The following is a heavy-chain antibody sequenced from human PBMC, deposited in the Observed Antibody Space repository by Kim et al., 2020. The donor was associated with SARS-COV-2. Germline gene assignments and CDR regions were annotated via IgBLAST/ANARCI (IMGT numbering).Heavy chain of an antibody. V-gene: IGHV3-23*01. D-gene: IGHD3-10*01. CDR2: IRNSGDST. CDR1: GFTFSNYA. J-gene: IGHJ4*02. Sequence: GGSLRLSCAASGFTFSNYAMSWVRQAPGKGLEWVSTIRNSGDSTYYADSVKGRFTISRDNSKNTVYLQMNSLRAEDTALYYCAKNAYGSGNYYHLDYWGQGTLVTVSS. CDR3: AKNAYGSGNYYHLDY.